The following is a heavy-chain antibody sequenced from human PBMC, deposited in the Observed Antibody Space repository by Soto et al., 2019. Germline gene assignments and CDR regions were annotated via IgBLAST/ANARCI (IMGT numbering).Heavy chain of an antibody. D-gene: IGHD3-22*01. CDR2: INWNGRKT. Sequence: PGGSLRLSCVGAGFNFDDYGMIWVRQAPGKGPEWVSGINWNGRKTGYGNSVKGRFTISRDNAKNSLYLQMDSLRADDTALYYCVRDKESGYYSWYFDLRGRGT. V-gene: IGHV3-20*04. CDR3: VRDKESGYYSWYFDL. CDR1: GFNFDDYG. J-gene: IGHJ2*01.